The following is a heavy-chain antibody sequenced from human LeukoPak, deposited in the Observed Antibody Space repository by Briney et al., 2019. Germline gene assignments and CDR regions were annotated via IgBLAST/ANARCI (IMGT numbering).Heavy chain of an antibody. Sequence: ASVKVSCKASGYPFTSYNVNWVRQATGQGLEWMGWMNTNSGNTGYSQNFQGRVTMTRDTSISTAYMELSSLMSEDTAVYYCARAPPKGVFELFIEAWGQGTLVTVSS. CDR1: GYPFTSYN. J-gene: IGHJ5*02. CDR3: ARAPPKGVFELFIEA. D-gene: IGHD3-3*01. CDR2: MNTNSGNT. V-gene: IGHV1-8*01.